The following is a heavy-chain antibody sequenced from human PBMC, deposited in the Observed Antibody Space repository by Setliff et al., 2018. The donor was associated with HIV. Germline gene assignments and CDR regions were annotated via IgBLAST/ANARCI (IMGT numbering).Heavy chain of an antibody. CDR2: SNHSGST. CDR3: ARGRDYTCSLFLPLYLDF. J-gene: IGHJ4*01. CDR1: GGSFSAYH. D-gene: IGHD3-3*01. V-gene: IGHV4-34*01. Sequence: PSETLSLTCAVYGGSFSAYHWSWIRQTPGTGLEWLGESNHSGSTTDNLALATRISMSIDTSKNHFSLQLTPVTAADTAIYYCARGRDYTCSLFLPLYLDFWGHGKLVTVSS.